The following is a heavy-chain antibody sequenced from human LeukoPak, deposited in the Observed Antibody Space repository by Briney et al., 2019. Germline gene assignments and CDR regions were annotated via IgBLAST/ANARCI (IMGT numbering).Heavy chain of an antibody. CDR1: GDSISSDY. Sequence: SETLSLTCSVSGDSISSDYWSWIRQLAGKGLEWIGRIYTTGSTNYNPSLKSRVTMSVDMSKDQFSLKLSSVTAADTAVYYCASASGYWGQGTLVTVSS. V-gene: IGHV4-4*07. J-gene: IGHJ4*02. CDR3: ASASGY. D-gene: IGHD6-19*01. CDR2: IYTTGST.